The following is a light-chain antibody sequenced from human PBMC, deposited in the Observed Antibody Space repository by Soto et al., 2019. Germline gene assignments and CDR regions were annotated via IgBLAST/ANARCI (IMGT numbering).Light chain of an antibody. CDR1: QSLSSSY. J-gene: IGKJ1*01. V-gene: IGKV3-15*01. CDR3: QQYNNWWT. CDR2: GAS. Sequence: ETVMTQSPGTLSLSPGERATLSCRASQSLSSSYLAWYQQKPGQAPRLLIYGASTRATGIPARFSGSGSGTEFTLTISSLQSEDFAVDDCQQYNNWWTFGQGTKVDIK.